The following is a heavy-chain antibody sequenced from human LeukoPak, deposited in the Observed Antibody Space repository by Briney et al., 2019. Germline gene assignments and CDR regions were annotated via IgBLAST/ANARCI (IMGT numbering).Heavy chain of an antibody. CDR1: GGTISSGGYY. V-gene: IGHV4-31*03. D-gene: IGHD1-14*01. J-gene: IGHJ2*01. Sequence: SETLSLTCTVSGGTISSGGYYWSWIRQHPGKGLEWIGYIYYSGSTYYNPSLKSRVTISVDTSKNQFSLKLSSVTAADTAVYYCARAVTHWYFDLRGRGTLVTVSS. CDR2: IYYSGST. CDR3: ARAVTHWYFDL.